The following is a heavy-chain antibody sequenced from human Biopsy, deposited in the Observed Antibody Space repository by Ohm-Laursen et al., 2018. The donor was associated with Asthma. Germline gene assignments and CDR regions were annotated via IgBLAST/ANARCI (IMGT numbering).Heavy chain of an antibody. V-gene: IGHV3-30-3*01. Sequence: SLRLSCAAAGFTFRSYDMHWVRQAPGKGLERVALISSNGYNKYYADSVKGRFTISRDNSKNTLSLQMNSLRLDDTAVYYCARDLADRIMVGDHDFYAMDVWGQGTTVTFSS. J-gene: IGHJ6*02. CDR1: GFTFRSYD. D-gene: IGHD3-10*01. CDR2: ISSNGYNK. CDR3: ARDLADRIMVGDHDFYAMDV.